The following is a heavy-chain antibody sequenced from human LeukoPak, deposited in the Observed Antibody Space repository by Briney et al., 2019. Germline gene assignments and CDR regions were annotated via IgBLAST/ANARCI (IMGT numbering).Heavy chain of an antibody. Sequence: ASVKVSCKASGYTFTGYYMHWVRQAPGQGLEWMGWINPNSGGTNYAQKFQGRVTMTRDTSISTAYMELSRLRSDDAAVYYCARGGPYCSSTSCFYYFDYWGQGTLVTVSS. J-gene: IGHJ4*02. V-gene: IGHV1-2*02. CDR3: ARGGPYCSSTSCFYYFDY. CDR2: INPNSGGT. D-gene: IGHD2-2*01. CDR1: GYTFTGYY.